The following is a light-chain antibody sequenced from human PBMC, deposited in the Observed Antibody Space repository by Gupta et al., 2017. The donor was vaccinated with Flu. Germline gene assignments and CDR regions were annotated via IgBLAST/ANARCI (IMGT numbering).Light chain of an antibody. CDR3: QHGSNWPRT. J-gene: IGKJ2*02. Sequence: PATLYLSPGERASHACRASQSVSSYLDWYQQKPGHAATLLIYDASNRATGIPARFSGSGCGTDFTLTISSREPQDFVVYYCQHGSNWPRTFGEWTKLETK. CDR1: QSVSSY. CDR2: DAS. V-gene: IGKV3-11*01.